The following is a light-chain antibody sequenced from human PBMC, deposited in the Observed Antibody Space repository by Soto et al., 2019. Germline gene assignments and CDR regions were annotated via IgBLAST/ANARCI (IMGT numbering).Light chain of an antibody. CDR1: QSVNSNY. Sequence: EIVLTQSPGTLSLSPGERATLSCRASQSVNSNYLAWYQQKPGQGPRLLMYGTSSRATGIPDRFSGSGSGTDFTLTISRLEPEDFAVYYCQPYDNSPRTFGQGTKVEIK. V-gene: IGKV3-20*01. CDR3: QPYDNSPRT. CDR2: GTS. J-gene: IGKJ1*01.